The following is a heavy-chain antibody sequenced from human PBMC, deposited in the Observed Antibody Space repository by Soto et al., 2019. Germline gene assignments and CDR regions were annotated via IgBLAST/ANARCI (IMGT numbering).Heavy chain of an antibody. CDR2: IYYTGNT. V-gene: IGHV4-39*01. Sequence: QLQLQESGPGLVKPSETLSLTCTVSGGSIGSSSYHWGWIRQPPVEGLDWIGTIYYTGNTYYNPSLKSRLAISVDLTKNQFSLRLNSVTAADTAVYYCVRHEGSAIEYWGRGTLVTVSS. J-gene: IGHJ4*02. CDR3: VRHEGSAIEY. CDR1: GGSIGSSSYH.